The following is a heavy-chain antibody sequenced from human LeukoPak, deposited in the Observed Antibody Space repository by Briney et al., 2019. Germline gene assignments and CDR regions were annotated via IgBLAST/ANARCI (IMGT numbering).Heavy chain of an antibody. Sequence: GGSLRLSCAAPGFTFSGHWMHWVRQAPGKGLVWVSGISSEGSSTNYADSVKGRFTISRDNAKNTLYLQMDSLSAEDTAVYYCARDLAGSGYDGEFDNWGQGTLVTVSS. J-gene: IGHJ4*02. CDR1: GFTFSGHW. CDR3: ARDLAGSGYDGEFDN. D-gene: IGHD5-12*01. V-gene: IGHV3-74*01. CDR2: ISSEGSST.